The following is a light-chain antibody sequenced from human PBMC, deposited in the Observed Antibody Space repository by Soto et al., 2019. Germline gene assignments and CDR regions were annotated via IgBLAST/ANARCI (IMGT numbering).Light chain of an antibody. J-gene: IGKJ5*01. CDR3: QQRSNWPPVIT. V-gene: IGKV3-11*01. CDR2: DAS. CDR1: QSFSSY. Sequence: EIVLTQSPATLSLSPGDRATLSCRASQSFSSYLAWYQQKPGQAPRLLIYDASKRATGIPARFSGRGSGTDFTLTISSLEPEDFAVYYCQQRSNWPPVITFGQGTRLAIK.